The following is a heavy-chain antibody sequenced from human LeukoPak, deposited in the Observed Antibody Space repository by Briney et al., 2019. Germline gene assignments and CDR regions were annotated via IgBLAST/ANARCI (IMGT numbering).Heavy chain of an antibody. CDR1: VGSISVSSDF. V-gene: IGHV4-39*01. D-gene: IGHD6-13*01. J-gene: IGHJ4*02. Sequence: PSETLSLTRTVSVGSISVSSDFWGWVRQPPGEGLEWIGCIYYSGSTYYNPSLKSRVTISVDTSKNQFSLKLSSVTAADTAVYYCARSIAAAGTPSDYWGQGTLVTVSS. CDR3: ARSIAAAGTPSDY. CDR2: IYYSGST.